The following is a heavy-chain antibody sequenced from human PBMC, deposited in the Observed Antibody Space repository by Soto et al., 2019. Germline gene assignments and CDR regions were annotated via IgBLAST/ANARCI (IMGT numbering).Heavy chain of an antibody. V-gene: IGHV4-39*01. CDR1: GGSISSSSYY. Sequence: SETLSLTCTVSGGSISSSSYYWGWIRQPPGKGLEWIGSIYYSGSTYYNPSLKSRVTISVDTSKNQFSLKLSSVTAADTAVYYYGTHRGYCSGGSCYYFDYWGQGTLVTVSS. CDR2: IYYSGST. J-gene: IGHJ4*02. D-gene: IGHD2-15*01. CDR3: GTHRGYCSGGSCYYFDY.